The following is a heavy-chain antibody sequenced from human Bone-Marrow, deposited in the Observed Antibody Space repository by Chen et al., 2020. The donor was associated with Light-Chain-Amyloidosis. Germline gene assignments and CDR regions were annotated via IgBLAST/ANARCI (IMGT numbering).Heavy chain of an antibody. J-gene: IGHJ4*02. V-gene: IGHV5-51*01. D-gene: IGHD5-12*01. CDR3: ARRRDGYNFDY. CDR2: IYPDDSDA. CDR1: GYTFPNYW. Sequence: EAQLEQSGPEVKKPGESLKISCKGSGYTFPNYWIGWVRQMPGKGLEWMGVIYPDDSDARYCPSFEGQVTISSDKSITTAYLQWSSLKASDTAMYYWARRRDGYNFDYWGQGTLVTVSS.